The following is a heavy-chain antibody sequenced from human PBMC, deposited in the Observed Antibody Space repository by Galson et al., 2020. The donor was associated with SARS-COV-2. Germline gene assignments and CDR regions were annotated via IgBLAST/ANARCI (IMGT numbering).Heavy chain of an antibody. CDR3: ARGREPSSGWYGWYFDL. J-gene: IGHJ2*01. CDR1: GFTFSSYG. D-gene: IGHD6-19*01. CDR2: IWYDGSNN. Sequence: GGSLRLSCAASGFTFSSYGMHWVRQAPGKGLEWVAVIWYDGSNNYYADSVKGRFTISRDNSKNTLYLQMNSLRAEDTAVYYCARGREPSSGWYGWYFDLWGRGTLVTVSS. V-gene: IGHV3-33*01.